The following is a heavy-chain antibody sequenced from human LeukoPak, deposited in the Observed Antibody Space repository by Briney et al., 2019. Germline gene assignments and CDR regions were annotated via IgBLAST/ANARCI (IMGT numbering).Heavy chain of an antibody. CDR1: GFPFSDYS. D-gene: IGHD1-1*01. CDR2: IGISSGNT. Sequence: GGSLRLSCTASGFPFSDYSMNWVRQAPGKGLEWISYIGISSGNTKYADSVKGRFTISADNAKNSLYLQMNSLRVEDTAVYYCARDHNYAFDNWGQGTLVSVSS. V-gene: IGHV3-48*04. J-gene: IGHJ4*02. CDR3: ARDHNYAFDN.